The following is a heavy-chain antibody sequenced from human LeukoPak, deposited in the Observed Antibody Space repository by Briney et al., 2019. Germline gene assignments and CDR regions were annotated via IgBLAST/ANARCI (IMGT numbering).Heavy chain of an antibody. J-gene: IGHJ3*02. D-gene: IGHD3-3*01. CDR3: ARVTIFGVRHAFDI. CDR2: ISGSGGST. CDR1: GFAFSSYA. V-gene: IGHV3-23*01. Sequence: GGSLRLSCAASGFAFSSYAMSWIRQAPGKGLEWVSAISGSGGSTYYADSVKGRFTISRDNSKNTLYLQMNSLRAEDTAVYYCARVTIFGVRHAFDIWGQGTMVTVSS.